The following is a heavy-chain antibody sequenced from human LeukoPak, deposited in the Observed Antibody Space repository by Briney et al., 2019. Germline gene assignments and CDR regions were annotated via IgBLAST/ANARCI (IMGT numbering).Heavy chain of an antibody. J-gene: IGHJ4*02. V-gene: IGHV3-21*01. CDR3: ARDIGSSHLSPLLDY. CDR1: GITFGTYA. Sequence: PGGSLRVSCAASGITFGTYAMNWVRQAPGKGMEWVSSISSSRRNIYYADSVKGRFTISRDNAKTSLYQQKNCLRSEDTAVYYCARDIGSSHLSPLLDYWGQGTLVTVSS. D-gene: IGHD6-13*01. CDR2: ISSSRRNI.